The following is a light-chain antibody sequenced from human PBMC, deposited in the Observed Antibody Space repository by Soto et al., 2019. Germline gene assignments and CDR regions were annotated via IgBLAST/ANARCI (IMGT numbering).Light chain of an antibody. V-gene: IGLV1-40*01. CDR3: QFYDSSLSGVV. CDR2: GNS. CDR1: SSNIGAGYD. Sequence: SVLTAPPSVSGAPGQRVTISCTGSSSNIGAGYDVHWYQQLPGTAPKLLIYGNSNRPSGVPDRFSGSKSGTSASLAITGLQAEDEADYYCQFYDSSLSGVVFGGGTKVTVL. J-gene: IGLJ2*01.